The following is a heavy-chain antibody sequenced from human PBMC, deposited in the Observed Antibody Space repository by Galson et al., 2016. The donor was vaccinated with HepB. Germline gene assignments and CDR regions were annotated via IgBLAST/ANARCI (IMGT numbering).Heavy chain of an antibody. D-gene: IGHD6-19*01. CDR3: ARDDSGGWYGFHYCMDV. CDR2: TYYSGRT. J-gene: IGHJ6*02. CDR1: GASISGYY. V-gene: IGHV4-59*01. Sequence: ETLSLTCTVSGASISGYYLSWIRQPPGKGLEWIGYTYYSGRTNYNPSLKSRVTISVDTSKNQFSLKLGSVTAADTAVYYCARDDSGGWYGFHYCMDVWGQGTTVTVSS.